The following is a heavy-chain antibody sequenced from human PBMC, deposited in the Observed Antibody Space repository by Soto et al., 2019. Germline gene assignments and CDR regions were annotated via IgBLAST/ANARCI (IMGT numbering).Heavy chain of an antibody. Sequence: EVQLLESGGGLVQPGGSLRLSCAASGFTFSSYAMSWVRQAPGKGLEWVSAISGSGGSTYYADSVKGQFTISRDNAKNTLYLKMNRLRAEATAVYYCAKARPGYSSSECTQFDYWGQGTLVTVSS. D-gene: IGHD6-13*01. CDR2: ISGSGGST. J-gene: IGHJ4*02. V-gene: IGHV3-23*01. CDR1: GFTFSSYA. CDR3: AKARPGYSSSECTQFDY.